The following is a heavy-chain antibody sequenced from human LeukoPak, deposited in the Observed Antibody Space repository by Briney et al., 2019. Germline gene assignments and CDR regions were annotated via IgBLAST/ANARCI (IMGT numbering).Heavy chain of an antibody. Sequence: ASVKVSCKASGYTFTSYDINWVRQATGQGLEWMGWMNPNSGNTGYAQKFQGRVTITADESTSTAYMELSSLRSEDTAVYYCASPNDYGGYFDYWGQGTLVTVSS. V-gene: IGHV1-8*01. CDR2: MNPNSGNT. CDR3: ASPNDYGGYFDY. J-gene: IGHJ4*02. CDR1: GYTFTSYD. D-gene: IGHD4-17*01.